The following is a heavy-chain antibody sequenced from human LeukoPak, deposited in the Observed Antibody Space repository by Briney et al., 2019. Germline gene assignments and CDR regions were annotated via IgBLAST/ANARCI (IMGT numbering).Heavy chain of an antibody. D-gene: IGHD3-3*01. Sequence: ASVKVSCTASGYTFTSYAMHWVRQAPGQRLEWMGWINVGNGNTKYSQKFQGRVTITRDTSASTAYMELSSLRSEDTAVYYCASTIFGVVTFYPYGMDVWGQGTTVTVSS. V-gene: IGHV1-3*01. CDR1: GYTFTSYA. CDR3: ASTIFGVVTFYPYGMDV. CDR2: INVGNGNT. J-gene: IGHJ6*02.